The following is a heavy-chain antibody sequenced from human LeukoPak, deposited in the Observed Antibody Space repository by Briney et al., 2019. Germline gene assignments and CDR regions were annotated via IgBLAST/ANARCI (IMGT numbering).Heavy chain of an antibody. J-gene: IGHJ6*03. CDR3: ARTSYDYVWGSYRQNYYYYMDV. CDR1: GFTFDDYG. Sequence: GGSLRLSCAASGFTFDDYGMSWVRQAPGKGLEWVSGINWNGGSTGYADSVKGRFTISRDNAKNSLYLQMNSLRAEDTALYYCARTSYDYVWGSYRQNYYYYMDVWGKGTTVTVSS. CDR2: INWNGGST. V-gene: IGHV3-20*04. D-gene: IGHD3-16*02.